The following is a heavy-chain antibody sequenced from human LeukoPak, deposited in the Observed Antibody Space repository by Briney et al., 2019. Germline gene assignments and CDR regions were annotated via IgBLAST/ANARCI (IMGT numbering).Heavy chain of an antibody. V-gene: IGHV1-69*13. Sequence: ASVKVSCKASGGTFISYAISWVRQAPGQGLEWMGGIIPIFGTANYAQKFQGRVTITADESTSTAYMELSSLRSEDTAVYYCARAGAGIAVAGYYFDYWGQGTLVTVSS. D-gene: IGHD6-19*01. CDR1: GGTFISYA. CDR3: ARAGAGIAVAGYYFDY. CDR2: IIPIFGTA. J-gene: IGHJ4*02.